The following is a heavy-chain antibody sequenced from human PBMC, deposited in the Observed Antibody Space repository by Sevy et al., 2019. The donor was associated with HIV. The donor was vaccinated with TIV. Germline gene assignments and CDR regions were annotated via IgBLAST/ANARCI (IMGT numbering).Heavy chain of an antibody. CDR1: GGSITSLY. V-gene: IGHV4-59*08. J-gene: IGHJ4*02. CDR2: IYYNGHI. Sequence: SETLSLTCTVSGGSITSLYWNWIRQPPGKGLEWIANIYYNGHINYNPSLKSRVTLSLDTSKNQFSLRLSSVTAAATAMDYCACENAWGRGYSWGQGTLVTVSS. D-gene: IGHD1-26*01. CDR3: ACENAWGRGYS.